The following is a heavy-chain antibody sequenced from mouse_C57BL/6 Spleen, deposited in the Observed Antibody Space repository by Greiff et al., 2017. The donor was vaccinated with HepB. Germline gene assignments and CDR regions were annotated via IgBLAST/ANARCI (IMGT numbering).Heavy chain of an antibody. Sequence: QVQLQQPGAELVKPGASVKLSCKASGYTFTSYWMQWVKQRPGQGLEWIGEIDPSDSYTNYNQKFKGKATLTVDTSSSTAYMQLSSLTSEDSAVYYCARGLTGYYFDYWGHSTTLTVSS. CDR2: IDPSDSYT. J-gene: IGHJ2*01. CDR1: GYTFTSYW. V-gene: IGHV1-50*01. CDR3: ARGLTGYYFDY. D-gene: IGHD4-1*01.